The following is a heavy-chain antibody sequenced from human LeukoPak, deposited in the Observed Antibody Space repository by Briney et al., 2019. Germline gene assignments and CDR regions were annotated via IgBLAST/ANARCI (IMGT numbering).Heavy chain of an antibody. CDR3: ARVELMYDFWSGYYLDY. V-gene: IGHV1-69*02. D-gene: IGHD3-3*01. CDR1: GGTFSSYT. J-gene: IGHJ4*02. CDR2: IIPILGIA. Sequence: SVKVSCKASGGTFSSYTISWVRQAPGQGLEWMGRIIPILGIANYAQKFQGRVTITADKSTSTAYMELSSPRSEDTAVYYCARVELMYDFWSGYYLDYWGQGTLVTVSS.